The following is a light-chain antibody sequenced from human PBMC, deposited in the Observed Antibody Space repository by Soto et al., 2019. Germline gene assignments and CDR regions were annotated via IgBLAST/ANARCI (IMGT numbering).Light chain of an antibody. J-gene: IGLJ7*01. CDR1: SSNIGAGYD. CDR2: GNS. CDR3: QSYDSSLNAV. Sequence: QAVVTQPPSVSGAPGQRVTISCTGSSSNIGAGYDVHWYQQLPGTAPKLLIYGNSNRPSGVPDRFSGSKSGTSASLAITGLQAEDEADYYCQSYDSSLNAVFGGGTKLTVL. V-gene: IGLV1-40*01.